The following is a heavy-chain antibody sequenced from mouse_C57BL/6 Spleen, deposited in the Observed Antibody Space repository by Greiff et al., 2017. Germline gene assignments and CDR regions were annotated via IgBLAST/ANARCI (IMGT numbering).Heavy chain of an antibody. CDR1: GFTFTGYG. D-gene: IGHD3-3*01. V-gene: IGHV1-9*01. CDR3: ARPGTGYFDV. J-gene: IGHJ1*03. Sequence: VKLMESGAELMKPGGSVKLSCKATGFTFTGYGIEWVQQRPGHGLEWIGEILPGSGSNYYQEKIKGQVTFYADTTSNTAYMQLSSRTTEDSTIYYCARPGTGYFDVWGTGTTVTVSS. CDR2: ILPGSGSN.